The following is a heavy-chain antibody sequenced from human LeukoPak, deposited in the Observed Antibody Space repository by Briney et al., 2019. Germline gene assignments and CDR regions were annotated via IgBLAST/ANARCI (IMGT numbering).Heavy chain of an antibody. J-gene: IGHJ4*02. D-gene: IGHD2-2*01. CDR2: IKQDGSEK. CDR1: GFTFTTYW. V-gene: IGHV3-7*01. Sequence: GGSLRLSCAASGFTFTTYWMTWVRQAPGKGLEWVANIKQDGSEKDYVDSVKGRFTISRDNAKNSLYLQMNSLRAEDTAVYYCARVRGGYCSSTSCSHGMDYWGQGTLVTVSS. CDR3: ARVRGGYCSSTSCSHGMDY.